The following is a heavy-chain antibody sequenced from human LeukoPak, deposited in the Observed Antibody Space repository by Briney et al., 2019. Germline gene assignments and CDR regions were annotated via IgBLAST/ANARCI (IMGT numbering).Heavy chain of an antibody. V-gene: IGHV1-8*01. D-gene: IGHD3-10*01. Sequence: GASVKVSCKASGYTFTSYDINWVRQATGQGLEWMGWMNPNSGNTGYARKFQGRVTMTRTTSINTAYMELSSLRSDDTAVYYCARESGLYGSGSRYWGQGTLVTVSS. CDR2: MNPNSGNT. CDR1: GYTFTSYD. J-gene: IGHJ4*02. CDR3: ARESGLYGSGSRY.